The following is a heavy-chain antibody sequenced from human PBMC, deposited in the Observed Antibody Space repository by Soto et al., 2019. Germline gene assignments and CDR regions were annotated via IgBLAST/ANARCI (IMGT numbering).Heavy chain of an antibody. CDR1: GYTLTELS. CDR2: FDPEDGET. Sequence: ASVKVSCKVSGYTLTELSMHWVRQAPGKGLEWMGGFDPEDGETIYAQKFQGRVTMTEDTSTDTAYMELSSLRSEDTAVYYCATLMITFGGVIQPFDYWGKGTLVTVSS. D-gene: IGHD3-16*01. V-gene: IGHV1-24*01. J-gene: IGHJ4*02. CDR3: ATLMITFGGVIQPFDY.